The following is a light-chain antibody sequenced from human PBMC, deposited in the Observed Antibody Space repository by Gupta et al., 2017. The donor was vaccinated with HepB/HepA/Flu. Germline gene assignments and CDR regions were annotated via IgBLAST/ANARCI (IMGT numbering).Light chain of an antibody. CDR3: QQEGNAPYT. CDR2: GAS. V-gene: IGKV3-20*01. J-gene: IGKJ2*01. CDR1: QTVSSSY. Sequence: EIVLTQSPGTLSLSPGERAPLSCRASQTVSSSYLAWYQHKPGQAPKLLIYGASKRATGISDRFSGSGSGTEFTLTISRREPEDFAVYYCQQEGNAPYTFGQGTKVEIK.